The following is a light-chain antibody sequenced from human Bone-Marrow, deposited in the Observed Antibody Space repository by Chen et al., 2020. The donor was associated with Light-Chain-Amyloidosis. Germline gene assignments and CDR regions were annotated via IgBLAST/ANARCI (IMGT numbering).Light chain of an antibody. CDR2: DDS. Sequence: SYVLTQPSSVSVAPGQTATIAWGGNNIGSTSVHWYQQTPGQAPLLVVYDDSDRPSGIPERLSGSTSGNTATLTISRVDAGDEADYYCQVWDRSSDRPVFGGGTKLTVL. V-gene: IGLV3-21*02. CDR3: QVWDRSSDRPV. J-gene: IGLJ3*02. CDR1: NIGSTS.